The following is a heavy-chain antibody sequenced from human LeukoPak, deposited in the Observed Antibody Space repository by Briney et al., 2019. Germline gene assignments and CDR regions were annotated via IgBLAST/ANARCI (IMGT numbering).Heavy chain of an antibody. V-gene: IGHV3-9*01. D-gene: IGHD1-1*01. CDR1: GFSFDDYA. CDR2: ISWSGGDL. Sequence: GGSLRLSCAASGFSFDDYAMHWVRQAPGKGLEWVSGISWSGGDLIYVDSVKGRFTISRDNAKNSLYLQMNSLRPDDTDLYYCVRRNEGRAFDVWGQGTVVTVSS. J-gene: IGHJ3*01. CDR3: VRRNEGRAFDV.